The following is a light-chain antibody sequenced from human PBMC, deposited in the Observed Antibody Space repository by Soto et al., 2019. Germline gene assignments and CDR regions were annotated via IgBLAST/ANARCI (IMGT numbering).Light chain of an antibody. V-gene: IGLV1-44*01. Sequence: QSVLTQPPSASGSPGQRVTISCSGSSSNIGSNAVNWYQQPPGTAPTLLIYSNNERPSGVPDRFSGAKSGTSAFLAISGLESEDEADDYCAAWDDSLNGYVFGSGTKHTVL. CDR2: SNN. CDR3: AAWDDSLNGYV. CDR1: SSNIGSNA. J-gene: IGLJ1*01.